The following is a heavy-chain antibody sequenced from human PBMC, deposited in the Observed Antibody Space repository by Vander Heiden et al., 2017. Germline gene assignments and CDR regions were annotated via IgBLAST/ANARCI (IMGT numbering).Heavy chain of an antibody. D-gene: IGHD6-13*01. CDR3: AIDLAAAAPSEGTFDI. CDR2: INPNSGGT. J-gene: IGHJ3*02. V-gene: IGHV1-2*02. Sequence: QVQLVQSGAEVKKPGASVKVSCKASGYTFTGYYMHWVRQAPGQGLEWMGWINPNSGGTNYAQKLQGRVTMTRDTSISTAYMELSRMRSDETAVYYCAIDLAAAAPSEGTFDIWGQGTMVTVYS. CDR1: GYTFTGYY.